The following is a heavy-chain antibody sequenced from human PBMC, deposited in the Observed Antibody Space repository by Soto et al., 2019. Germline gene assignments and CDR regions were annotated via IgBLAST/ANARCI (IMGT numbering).Heavy chain of an antibody. CDR3: AHETGTTYYFDY. D-gene: IGHD1-7*01. Sequence: QITLKESGPTLVKPTQTLTLTCTFSGFSLTTSGVGVGWIRQPPGKALEWLALIYWDDDKRYSPSLKSRLTITKDTSKNQVVLTMTNVDPVDTATYYCAHETGTTYYFDYWGQGTLVTVSS. CDR1: GFSLTTSGVG. V-gene: IGHV2-5*02. CDR2: IYWDDDK. J-gene: IGHJ4*02.